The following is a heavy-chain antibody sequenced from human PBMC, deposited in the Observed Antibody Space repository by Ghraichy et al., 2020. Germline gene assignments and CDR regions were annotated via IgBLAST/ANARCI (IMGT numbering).Heavy chain of an antibody. CDR1: GFTFSSYS. CDR3: ARDYGSGMVY. V-gene: IGHV3-21*01. D-gene: IGHD3-10*01. Sequence: GESLNISCAASGFTFSSYSMNWVRQAPGKGLEWVSSISSSSSYIYYADSVKGRFTISRDNAKNSLYLQMNSLRAEDTAVYYCARDYGSGMVYWGQGTLVTVSS. J-gene: IGHJ4*02. CDR2: ISSSSSYI.